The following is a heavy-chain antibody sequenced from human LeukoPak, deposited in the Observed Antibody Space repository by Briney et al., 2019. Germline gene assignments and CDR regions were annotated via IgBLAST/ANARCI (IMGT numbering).Heavy chain of an antibody. CDR2: ISYDGSNK. CDR3: ARRSGYFY. V-gene: IGHV3-30*03. CDR1: GFTFSSYG. Sequence: GRSLRLSCAASGFTFSSYGMHWVRQAPGKGLEWVAVISYDGSNKYYADSVKGRFTISRDNAKNSLSLQMNSLRAEDTAVYYCARRSGYFYWGQGTLVTVSS. J-gene: IGHJ4*02. D-gene: IGHD5-18*01.